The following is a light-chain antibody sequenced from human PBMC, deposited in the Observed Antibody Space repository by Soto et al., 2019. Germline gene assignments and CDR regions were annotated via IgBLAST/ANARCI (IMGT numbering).Light chain of an antibody. Sequence: EIVMTQSPATLSVSPGERATLSCRASQSVSSNLAWYQQKSGQTPRLLIYGASTRATDIPARFSGSGSGTAFTLTISRLQSEDFAVYYCQQYDNWPLTFGGGTKVEIK. J-gene: IGKJ4*01. V-gene: IGKV3-15*01. CDR1: QSVSSN. CDR3: QQYDNWPLT. CDR2: GAS.